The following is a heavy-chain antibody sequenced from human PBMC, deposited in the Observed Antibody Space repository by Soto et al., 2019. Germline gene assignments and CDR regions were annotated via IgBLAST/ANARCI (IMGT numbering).Heavy chain of an antibody. CDR2: INAGNGNT. D-gene: IGHD6-25*01. V-gene: IGHV1-3*01. Sequence: ASVKVSCKASGYTFTSYAIQWVRQAPGQRLEWMGWINAGNGNTKYSQKFQGRVTITRDTSASTAYMELSSLRSEDTAVYYCASSNIAAAPYGMDVWGQGTTVTVSS. CDR1: GYTFTSYA. J-gene: IGHJ6*02. CDR3: ASSNIAAAPYGMDV.